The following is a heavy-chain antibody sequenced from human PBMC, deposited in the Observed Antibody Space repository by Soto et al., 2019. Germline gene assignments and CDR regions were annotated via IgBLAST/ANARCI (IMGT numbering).Heavy chain of an antibody. CDR3: AKLRDFVVLPAGILDY. V-gene: IGHV3-23*01. Sequence: EVQLLESGGGLVQPGGSLRLTCAASGFTFSSYGISWIRLSPGKGLEWVSVISGGGDTTYYTPSVKGRFTTSRDDFRNTLYLKMNSLRTEDTAIYYCAKLRDFVVLPAGILDYWGPGTLVTVSS. CDR2: ISGGGDTT. CDR1: GFTFSSYG. D-gene: IGHD2-8*01. J-gene: IGHJ4*02.